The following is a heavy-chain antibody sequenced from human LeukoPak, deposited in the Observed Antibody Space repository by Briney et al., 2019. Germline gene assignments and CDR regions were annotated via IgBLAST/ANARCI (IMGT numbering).Heavy chain of an antibody. CDR1: EFTFSDYY. Sequence: GGSLRLSCAASEFTFSDYYMSWIRQAPGKGLEWVSYISSSSSYTNYADSVKGRFTISRDNAKNSLYLQMNSLRAEDTAVYYCASMGDSSGYYYTATYYFDYWGQGTLVTVSS. CDR3: ASMGDSSGYYYTATYYFDY. D-gene: IGHD3-22*01. CDR2: ISSSSSYT. V-gene: IGHV3-11*03. J-gene: IGHJ4*02.